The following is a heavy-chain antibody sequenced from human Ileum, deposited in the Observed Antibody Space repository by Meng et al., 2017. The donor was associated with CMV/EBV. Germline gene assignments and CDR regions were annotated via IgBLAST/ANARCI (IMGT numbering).Heavy chain of an antibody. D-gene: IGHD3-22*01. V-gene: IGHV6-1*01. J-gene: IGHJ1*01. CDR3: ARDMDTRSTPTWFSAFQY. CDR2: TYYRSKWYY. CDR1: NSDA. Sequence: NSDAWNWIRQSPSRGLEWLGRTYYRSKWYYDYAVSVKSRITITPDTSKNQFSLQLNSVTPEDTAVYFCARDMDTRSTPTWFSAFQYWGQGTLVTVSS.